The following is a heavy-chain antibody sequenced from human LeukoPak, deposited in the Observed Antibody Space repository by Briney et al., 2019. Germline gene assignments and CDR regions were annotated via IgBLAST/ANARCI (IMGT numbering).Heavy chain of an antibody. CDR1: GGLISSYY. CDR3: ARRGAYSGNDLAWYFDL. J-gene: IGHJ2*01. CDR2: IYYSGST. V-gene: IGHV4-59*08. Sequence: SETLSLTCTVSGGLISSYYWSWIRQPPGKGLEWIGYIYYSGSTSYNPSLKSRVTMSADTSKNQFSLRLSSATAADTAVYYCARRGAYSGNDLAWYFDLWGRGTLVTVSS. D-gene: IGHD5-12*01.